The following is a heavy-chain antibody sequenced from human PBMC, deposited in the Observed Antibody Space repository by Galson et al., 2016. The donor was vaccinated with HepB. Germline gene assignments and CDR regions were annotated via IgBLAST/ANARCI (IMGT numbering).Heavy chain of an antibody. D-gene: IGHD6-19*01. CDR2: ISSNGRTI. V-gene: IGHV3-11*01. J-gene: IGHJ4*02. CDR3: ARRAVAGTHPFDY. CDR1: GFLFNGHF. Sequence: SLRLSCAASGFLFNGHFMSWIRQAPGKGLEWVSSISSNGRTIYEADSVKGRFTISRDDAKDSLYLQMNNLRVEDTAVYYCARRAVAGTHPFDYWGQGTLVTVSS.